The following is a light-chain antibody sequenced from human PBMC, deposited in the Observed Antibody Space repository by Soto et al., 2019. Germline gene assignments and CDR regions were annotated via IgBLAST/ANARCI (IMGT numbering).Light chain of an antibody. CDR1: QSISSY. V-gene: IGKV1-39*01. CDR2: AAS. J-gene: IGKJ5*01. CDR3: QQSYSTPIT. Sequence: TQSPSSLSAYVEDIVTLTCRASQSISSYFNCYKQKPGKAPKLLIYAASSLQIGVPSRFSGSGSGTDFTLTIGSLQPEDFATHYCQQSYSTPITFGQGTRLEIK.